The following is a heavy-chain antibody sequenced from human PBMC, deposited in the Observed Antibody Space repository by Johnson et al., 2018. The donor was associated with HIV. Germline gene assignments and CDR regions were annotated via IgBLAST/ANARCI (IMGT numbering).Heavy chain of an antibody. CDR2: ISGSGGST. J-gene: IGHJ3*02. D-gene: IGHD6-13*01. Sequence: EVQLVESGGGLVQPGGSLRLSCAASGFTVSSNYMSWVRQAPGRGLEWVSGISGSGGSTYYADSVKGRFTTSRANSKNTLYLQMNSLRAEDTAVYFCARGPIADDAFDIWGQGTMVTVSS. CDR3: ARGPIADDAFDI. V-gene: IGHV3-66*02. CDR1: GFTVSSNY.